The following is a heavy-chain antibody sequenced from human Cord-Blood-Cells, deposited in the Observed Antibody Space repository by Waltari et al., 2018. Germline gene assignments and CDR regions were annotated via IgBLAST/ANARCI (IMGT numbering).Heavy chain of an antibody. CDR1: GFTFSSYA. V-gene: IGHV3-30-3*01. CDR3: ARGSSGFGVVSY. Sequence: QVQLVESGGGVVQPGRSLRLSCAASGFTFSSYAMHWVRQAPGKGLEWVAVISYYGSNKYYADSVKGRFTISRDNSKNTLYLQMNSLRAEDTAVYYCARGSSGFGVVSYWGQGTLVTVSS. CDR2: ISYYGSNK. D-gene: IGHD3-3*01. J-gene: IGHJ4*02.